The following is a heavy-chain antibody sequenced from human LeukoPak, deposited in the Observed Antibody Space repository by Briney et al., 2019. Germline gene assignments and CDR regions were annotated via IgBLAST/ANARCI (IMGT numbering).Heavy chain of an antibody. J-gene: IGHJ4*02. CDR1: GGSFSGYY. CDR3: ARNYPGDY. V-gene: IGHV3-53*01. CDR2: IYSGGST. Sequence: PSETLSLTCAVYGGSFSGYYWSWIRQPPGKGLEWVSIIYSGGSTYYADSVKGRFTISRDNSKNTLYLQMNNLRAEDTAVYYCARNYPGDYWGQGTLVTVSS. D-gene: IGHD5-24*01.